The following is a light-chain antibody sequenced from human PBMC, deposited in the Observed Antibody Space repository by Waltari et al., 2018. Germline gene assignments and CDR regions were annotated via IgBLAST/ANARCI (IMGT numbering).Light chain of an antibody. CDR2: DVS. V-gene: IGLV2-14*01. J-gene: IGLJ3*02. CDR3: SSYTSSSTWV. CDR1: SSDVGGYNY. Sequence: QSALTQPASVSGSPGQSITISCTGTSSDVGGYNYVPWYQQHPGKAPKLMIYDVSKRPSGVSNRFSGSKSGNTASLTISGLQAEDEADYYCSSYTSSSTWVIGGGTKLTVL.